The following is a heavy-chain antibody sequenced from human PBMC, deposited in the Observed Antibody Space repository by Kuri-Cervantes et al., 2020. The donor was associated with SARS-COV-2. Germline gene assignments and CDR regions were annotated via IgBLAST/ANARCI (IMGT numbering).Heavy chain of an antibody. V-gene: IGHV3-21*01. CDR2: ISSSSSYI. D-gene: IGHD3-10*01. J-gene: IGHJ4*02. CDR3: ARGITMVRGVIDY. Sequence: GESLKISCAASGFTFSSYSMNWVRQAPGKGLEWVSSISSSSSYIYYADSVKGRFTISRDNAKNSLYLQMNSLRAEDTAVYYCARGITMVRGVIDYRGQGTLVTVSS. CDR1: GFTFSSYS.